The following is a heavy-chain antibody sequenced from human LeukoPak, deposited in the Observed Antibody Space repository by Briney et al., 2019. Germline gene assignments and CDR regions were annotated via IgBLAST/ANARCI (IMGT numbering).Heavy chain of an antibody. V-gene: IGHV3-48*04. D-gene: IGHD6-13*01. J-gene: IGHJ4*02. CDR1: GFTFSSYS. Sequence: GGSLRLSCAASGFTFSSYSMNWVRQAPGKGLEWVSYISSSSSTIYYADSVKGRFTISRDNAKNSLYLQMNSLRAEDTAVYYCARSTGYSSSWYGDYWGQGTLVTVSS. CDR3: ARSTGYSSSWYGDY. CDR2: ISSSSSTI.